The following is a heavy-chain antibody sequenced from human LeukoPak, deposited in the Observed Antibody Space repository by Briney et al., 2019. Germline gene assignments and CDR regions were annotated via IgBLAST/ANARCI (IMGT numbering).Heavy chain of an antibody. CDR3: ARLFGELKAFDI. D-gene: IGHD3-10*02. Sequence: GGSLRLSCAASGFTFSSYEMNWVRQAPGKGLEWVSSISSSSSYIYYADSVKGRFTISRDNAKNSLYLQMNSLRAEDTAVYYCARLFGELKAFDIWGQGTMVTVSS. J-gene: IGHJ3*02. V-gene: IGHV3-21*01. CDR2: ISSSSSYI. CDR1: GFTFSSYE.